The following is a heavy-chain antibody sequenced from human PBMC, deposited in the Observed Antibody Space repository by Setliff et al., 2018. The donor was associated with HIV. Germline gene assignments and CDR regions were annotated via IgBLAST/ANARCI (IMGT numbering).Heavy chain of an antibody. CDR2: IHFDGRDS. J-gene: IGHJ4*02. V-gene: IGHV3-30*02. CDR3: AKVDDGQCNTFNCRDFGY. D-gene: IGHD1-1*01. Sequence: GGSLRLSCAASRFIFSAYGMHWVRQAPGKGLEWVAFIHFDGRDSYYANSVRGRFTISRDNSQKILWLQMSNLRLEDTAVYYCAKVDDGQCNTFNCRDFGYWGRGTLVTVSS. CDR1: RFIFSAYG.